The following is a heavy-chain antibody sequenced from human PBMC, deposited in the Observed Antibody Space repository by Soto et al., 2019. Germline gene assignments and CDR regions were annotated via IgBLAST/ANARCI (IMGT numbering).Heavy chain of an antibody. CDR3: ASSYGSGYRAFDY. V-gene: IGHV1-69*02. J-gene: IGHJ4*02. CDR2: VNPIVSMS. D-gene: IGHD3-10*01. CDR1: GDTFNFYS. Sequence: QVQLVQSGAEVKRPGSSVKVSCKASGDTFNFYSINWVRQAPGVGLEWMGRVNPIVSMSNYAQKFQGRVTMTADKSTSTAYMEQSRMRSEDTAIYYCASSYGSGYRAFDYWGQGALVTVSS.